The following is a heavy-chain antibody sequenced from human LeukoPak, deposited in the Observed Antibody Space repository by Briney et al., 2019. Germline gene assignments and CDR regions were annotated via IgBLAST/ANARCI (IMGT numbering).Heavy chain of an antibody. D-gene: IGHD3-10*01. CDR1: GFTVSSNY. CDR3: ARDLLGVGEFLYYYYYGMDV. V-gene: IGHV3-66*01. J-gene: IGHJ6*02. CDR2: IYSGGST. Sequence: GGSLRLSCAASGFTVSSNYMSWVRQAPGKGLEWVSVIYSGGSTYYADSVKGRFTISRDNSKNTLYLQMNSLRAEDTAVYYCARDLLGVGEFLYYYYYGMDVWGQGTTVTVAS.